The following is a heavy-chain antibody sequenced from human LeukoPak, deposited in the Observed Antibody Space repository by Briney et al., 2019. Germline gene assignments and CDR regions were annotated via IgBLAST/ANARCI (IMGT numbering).Heavy chain of an antibody. V-gene: IGHV4-39*01. CDR3: ARNPYGSAY. D-gene: IGHD3-10*01. CDR2: IYYSGST. Sequence: PSETLSLTCTVSGGSISSSGYYWGWIRQPPGKGLEWIGSIYYSGSTYYNPSLKSRVTISVDASKNQFSLKLSSVTAADTAVYYCARNPYGSAYWGQGTLVTVSS. CDR1: GGSISSSGYY. J-gene: IGHJ4*02.